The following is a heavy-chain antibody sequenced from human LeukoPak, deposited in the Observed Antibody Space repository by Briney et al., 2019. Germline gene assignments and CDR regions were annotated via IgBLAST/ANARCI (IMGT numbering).Heavy chain of an antibody. CDR2: FDPEDGET. CDR1: GYTLTELS. V-gene: IGHV1-24*01. D-gene: IGHD3-22*01. CDR3: ATSDSSGYYYGDAFDI. J-gene: IGHJ3*02. Sequence: ASVKVSCKVSGYTLTELSMHWVRQAPGKGLEWMGGFDPEDGETIYAQKFQGRVTMTEDTSTDTACMELSSLRSEDTAVYYCATSDSSGYYYGDAFDIWGQGTMVTVSS.